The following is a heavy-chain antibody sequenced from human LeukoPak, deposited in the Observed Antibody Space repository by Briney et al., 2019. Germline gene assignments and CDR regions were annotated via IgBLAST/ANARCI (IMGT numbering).Heavy chain of an antibody. Sequence: ASVKVSCKASGYTFTSYYMHWVRQAPGQGLEWMGIINPSGGSTSYAQKFQGRVTMTRDMSTSTVYMELSSLRSEDTAVYYCARDLGAAGAFDIWGQGTMVTVSS. CDR3: ARDLGAAGAFDI. J-gene: IGHJ3*02. CDR2: INPSGGST. D-gene: IGHD6-25*01. CDR1: GYTFTSYY. V-gene: IGHV1-46*01.